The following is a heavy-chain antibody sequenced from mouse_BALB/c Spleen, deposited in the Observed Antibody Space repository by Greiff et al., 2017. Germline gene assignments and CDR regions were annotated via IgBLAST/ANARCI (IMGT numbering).Heavy chain of an antibody. Sequence: EVQGVESGGGLVQPGGSRKLSCAASGFTFSSFGMHWVRQAPEKGLEWVAYISSGSSTIYYADTVKGRFTISRDNPKNTLFLQMTSLRSEDTAMYYCARCDGYYNAMDYWGQGTSVTVSS. CDR2: ISSGSSTI. V-gene: IGHV5-17*02. CDR1: GFTFSSFG. J-gene: IGHJ4*01. D-gene: IGHD2-3*01. CDR3: ARCDGYYNAMDY.